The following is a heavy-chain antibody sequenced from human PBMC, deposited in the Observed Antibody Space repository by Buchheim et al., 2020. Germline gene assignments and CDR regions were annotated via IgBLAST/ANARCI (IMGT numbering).Heavy chain of an antibody. V-gene: IGHV4-31*03. Sequence: QRQLQESGPGLVKPSETLSLTCTVSGGSISNSDSYYWGWIRQPPGKGLEWIGYIYYSGSTYYNPSLKSRVTISVDTSKNQFSLKLSSVTAADTAVYYCARSLKYYDFWSGYYSSYYYGMDVWGQGTT. CDR2: IYYSGST. CDR3: ARSLKYYDFWSGYYSSYYYGMDV. J-gene: IGHJ6*02. CDR1: GGSISNSDSYY. D-gene: IGHD3-3*01.